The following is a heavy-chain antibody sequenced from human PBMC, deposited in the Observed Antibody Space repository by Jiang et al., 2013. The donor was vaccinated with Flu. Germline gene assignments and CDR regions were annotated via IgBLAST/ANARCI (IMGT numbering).Heavy chain of an antibody. D-gene: IGHD4-17*01. CDR2: LNNYGGI. J-gene: IGHJ4*02. Sequence: LLKPSETLSLTCALYGGSFSGYYWSWVRQSPGKGLEWIGELNNYGGIQHNPTLKSRVTISVDTSKNYFSLNLTSVTAADTAVYFCAGGLAYGEYAFDFWAQGTLVTVSS. V-gene: IGHV4-34*01. CDR1: GGSFSGYY. CDR3: AGGLAYGEYAFDF.